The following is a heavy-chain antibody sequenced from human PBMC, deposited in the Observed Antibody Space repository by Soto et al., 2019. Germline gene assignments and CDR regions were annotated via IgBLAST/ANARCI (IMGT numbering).Heavy chain of an antibody. Sequence: QVQLVQSGAEVKKPGASVKVSCKASGYIFTAYSMHWVRQAPGQGLEWMGVVNPSGGSTNYAQRFQGRITMTMDTSPSTVYMDLKFLTSEDTAVYYCAREENCSDGVCYSEYFQRWGQGTLVTVSS. CDR3: AREENCSDGVCYSEYFQR. D-gene: IGHD2-15*01. J-gene: IGHJ1*01. CDR1: GYIFTAYS. CDR2: VNPSGGST. V-gene: IGHV1-46*01.